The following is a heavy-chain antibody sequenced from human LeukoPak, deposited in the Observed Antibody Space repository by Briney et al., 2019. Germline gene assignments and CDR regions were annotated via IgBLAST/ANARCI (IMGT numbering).Heavy chain of an antibody. Sequence: ASVKVSCKASGYTFTGYYMHWVRQAPGQGLEWMGWINTNSGGTNYAQKFQGRVTMTRDTSISTAYMELSRLRSDDTAVYYCASAGAVNWGSATYDSDYWGQGTLVTVSS. D-gene: IGHD7-27*01. CDR3: ASAGAVNWGSATYDSDY. CDR1: GYTFTGYY. J-gene: IGHJ4*02. V-gene: IGHV1-2*02. CDR2: INTNSGGT.